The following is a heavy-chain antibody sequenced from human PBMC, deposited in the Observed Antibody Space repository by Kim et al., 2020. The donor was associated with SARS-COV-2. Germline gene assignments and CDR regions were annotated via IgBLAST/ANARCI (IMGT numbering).Heavy chain of an antibody. D-gene: IGHD2-2*01. CDR3: TTDPTQLFRAVYYFDY. V-gene: IGHV3-15*01. J-gene: IGHJ4*02. CDR1: GFTFSNAW. Sequence: GGSLRLSCAASGFTFSNAWMSWVRQAPGKGLEWVGRIKSKTDGGTTDYAAPVKGRFTISRDDSKNTLYLQMNSLKTEDTAVYYCTTDPTQLFRAVYYFDYWGQGTLVTVSS. CDR2: IKSKTDGGTT.